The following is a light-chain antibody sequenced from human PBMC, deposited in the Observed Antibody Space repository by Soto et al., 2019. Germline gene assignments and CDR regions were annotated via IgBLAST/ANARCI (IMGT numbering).Light chain of an antibody. V-gene: IGKV1-5*03. J-gene: IGKJ1*01. Sequence: DIQMTQSPSTLSASVGDRVTITCRASQSVSYWLAWYQQKPGKAPNLLIYKASSLRSGVPSRLRGSGYGKEFNLNIRRLEADDFATYYCQKYNLYSWTVGQGTKVDIK. CDR3: QKYNLYSWT. CDR2: KAS. CDR1: QSVSYW.